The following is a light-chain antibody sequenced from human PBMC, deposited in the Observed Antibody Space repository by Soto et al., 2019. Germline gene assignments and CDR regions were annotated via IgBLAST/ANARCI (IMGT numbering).Light chain of an antibody. Sequence: DIVMTQSPDSLAVSLGERATINCKSSRSVLYSSNNKNYLTWYQQKPGQPPKLLIYWASTRESGVPDRFSGSGSGTDFTLTINSLQAEDVAVYYCHQFYRSGSFGQGTNLEIK. CDR2: WAS. CDR1: RSVLYSSNNKNY. V-gene: IGKV4-1*01. CDR3: HQFYRSGS. J-gene: IGKJ2*03.